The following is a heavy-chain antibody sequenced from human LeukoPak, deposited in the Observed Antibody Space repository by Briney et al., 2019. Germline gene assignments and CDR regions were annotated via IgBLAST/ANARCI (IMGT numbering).Heavy chain of an antibody. CDR1: GYFTSSGYY. CDR3: ARERVGIAVAVGY. CDR2: NNHSGST. D-gene: IGHD6-19*01. Sequence: PSETLSLTCTVSGYFTSSGYYWGWIRQPPGEGLEWIGTNNHSGSTYYNPSVKGRVTISVDTSKNQFSLKLSSVTAADTAVYYCARERVGIAVAVGYWGQGTLVTVSS. J-gene: IGHJ4*02. V-gene: IGHV4-38-2*02.